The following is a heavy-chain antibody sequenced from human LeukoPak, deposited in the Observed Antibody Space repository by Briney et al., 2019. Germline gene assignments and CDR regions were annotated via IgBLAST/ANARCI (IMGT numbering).Heavy chain of an antibody. J-gene: IGHJ3*02. V-gene: IGHV4-34*01. D-gene: IGHD2-2*01. CDR3: AIYNQLDAFDI. Sequence: SETLSLTCAVYGGSFSGYYWSWIRQPPGKGLEWIGEINHSGSTNYNPSFKSRVTISVDTSKNQFSLKLSSVTAADTAVYYCAIYNQLDAFDIWGQGTMVTVSS. CDR1: GGSFSGYY. CDR2: INHSGST.